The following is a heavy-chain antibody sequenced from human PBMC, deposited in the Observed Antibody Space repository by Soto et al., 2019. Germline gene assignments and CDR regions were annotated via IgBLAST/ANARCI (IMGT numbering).Heavy chain of an antibody. CDR3: ARARNWNPNWFDP. CDR1: GGSISSGGYS. CDR2: IDHSGST. D-gene: IGHD1-20*01. V-gene: IGHV4-30-2*01. Sequence: QLQLQESGSGLVKPSQTLSLTCAVSGGSISSGGYSWSWIRQPPGKGLEWIGYIDHSGSTYYNPSLKSRVTISVDRSKNQFSLKLSSVTAADTAVYYCARARNWNPNWFDPWGQGTLVTVSS. J-gene: IGHJ5*02.